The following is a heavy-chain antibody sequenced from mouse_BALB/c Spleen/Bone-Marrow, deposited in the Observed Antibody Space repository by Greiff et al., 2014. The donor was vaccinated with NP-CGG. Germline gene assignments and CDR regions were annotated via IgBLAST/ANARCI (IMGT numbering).Heavy chain of an antibody. D-gene: IGHD3-1*01. CDR3: ARELGLRLAY. J-gene: IGHJ3*01. Sequence: VQLHQSGAELVKPGASVKISCKATGYTFSSYWIEWVKQRPGHGLEWIGEILPGSGSTNYNEKFKGKATFTADTSSNTAYMQLSSLTSEDSAVYYCARELGLRLAYWGQGTLVTVSA. CDR1: GYTFSSYW. CDR2: ILPGSGST. V-gene: IGHV1-9*01.